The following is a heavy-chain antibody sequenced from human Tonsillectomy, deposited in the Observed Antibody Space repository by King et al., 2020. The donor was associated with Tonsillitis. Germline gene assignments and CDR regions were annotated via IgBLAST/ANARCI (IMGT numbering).Heavy chain of an antibody. V-gene: IGHV3-30-3*01. Sequence: VQLVESGGGVVQPGRSLRLSCAASGFTFTTYAMHWVRQAPGKGLEWVAFISYDGSNNSYTDSVKGRYTISRDNSKNTRYLQMNSLSAEDTAVYYCAGAGFCDSTSCYRYYYYMDVWGKGTTVTVSS. CDR2: ISYDGSNN. CDR1: GFTFTTYA. J-gene: IGHJ6*03. CDR3: AGAGFCDSTSCYRYYYYMDV. D-gene: IGHD2-2*01.